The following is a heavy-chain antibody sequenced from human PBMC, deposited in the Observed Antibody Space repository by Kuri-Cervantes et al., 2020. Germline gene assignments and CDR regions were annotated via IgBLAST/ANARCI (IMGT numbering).Heavy chain of an antibody. CDR1: GFTFSSYW. V-gene: IGHV3-7*01. J-gene: IGHJ1*01. CDR2: IKQDGSEK. Sequence: GGSLRLSCAASGFTFSSYWMSWVRQAPGKGLEWVANIKQDGSEKYYVDSVKGRFTISRDNAKNSLYLQMNSLRAEDTAVYYCASGEDYYDSGDYYFHYWGQGTLVTVSS. CDR3: ASGEDYYDSGDYYFHY. D-gene: IGHD3-22*01.